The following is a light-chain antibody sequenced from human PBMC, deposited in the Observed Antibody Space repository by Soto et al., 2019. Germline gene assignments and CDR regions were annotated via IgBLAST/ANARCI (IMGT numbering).Light chain of an antibody. V-gene: IGKV3D-15*01. Sequence: IVMTQSPATLSVSPGERATLSCRASQSINSNLAWYQEKPGQAPRLLIHGASTRATGVPDRFSGSRSGTEFTLTISSLQSGDFAVYYCQQYNHWSTGWTFGQGTKVEI. CDR3: QQYNHWSTGWT. CDR1: QSINSN. CDR2: GAS. J-gene: IGKJ1*01.